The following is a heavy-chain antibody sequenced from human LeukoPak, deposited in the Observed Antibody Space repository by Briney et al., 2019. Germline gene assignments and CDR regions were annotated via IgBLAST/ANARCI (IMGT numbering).Heavy chain of an antibody. CDR2: IKRETDGGTI. J-gene: IGHJ3*02. V-gene: IGHV3-15*01. D-gene: IGHD6-13*01. Sequence: GSLRLSCAASGFTLNNAWMSWVRQAPGKGLEWLGRIKRETDGGTIDYADSVKGRFTISRDNAKNSLYLQMNSLRAEDTAVYYCARQGSSWPEVSDAFGIWGQGTMVTVSS. CDR3: ARQGSSWPEVSDAFGI. CDR1: GFTLNNAW.